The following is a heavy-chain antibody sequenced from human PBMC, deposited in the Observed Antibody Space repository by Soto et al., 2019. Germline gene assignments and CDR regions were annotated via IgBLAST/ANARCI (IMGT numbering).Heavy chain of an antibody. V-gene: IGHV5-10-1*01. Sequence: LRESLKITCKGSGYSFTSYWISWVRKMPGKGLEWMGRIDPSDSYTNYSPSFQGHVTISADKSISTAYLQWSSLKASDTAMYYCARPMTTVEGYYYYGMDVWGQGTTVTVSS. D-gene: IGHD4-17*01. CDR1: GYSFTSYW. CDR3: ARPMTTVEGYYYYGMDV. J-gene: IGHJ6*02. CDR2: IDPSDSYT.